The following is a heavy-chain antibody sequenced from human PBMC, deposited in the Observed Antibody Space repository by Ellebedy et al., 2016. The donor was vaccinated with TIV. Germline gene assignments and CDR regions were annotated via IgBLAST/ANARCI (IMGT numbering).Heavy chain of an antibody. J-gene: IGHJ3*02. CDR3: ARDRTSRSPYGDYVYAFDI. Sequence: SVKVSCXASGGTFSSYAISWVRQAPGQGLEWMGRIIPILGIANYAQKFQGRVTITADKSTSTAYMELSSLRSEDTAVYYCARDRTSRSPYGDYVYAFDIWGQGTMVTVSS. CDR1: GGTFSSYA. D-gene: IGHD4-17*01. CDR2: IIPILGIA. V-gene: IGHV1-69*04.